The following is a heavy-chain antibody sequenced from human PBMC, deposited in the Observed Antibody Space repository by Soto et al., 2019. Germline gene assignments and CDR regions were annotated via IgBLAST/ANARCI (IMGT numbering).Heavy chain of an antibody. CDR2: IYYNGNA. D-gene: IGHD3-10*01. Sequence: SETLSLTCTVSGGSISSGGYYWGWIRQPPGKGLEWIGSIYYNGNAYYNPSLRSRVSMSVDTSKNQFSLKLISVTAADTAVYYCARHFVAVVIKGWGYWGQGKLVTVSS. V-gene: IGHV4-39*01. CDR3: ARHFVAVVIKGWGY. CDR1: GGSISSGGYY. J-gene: IGHJ4*02.